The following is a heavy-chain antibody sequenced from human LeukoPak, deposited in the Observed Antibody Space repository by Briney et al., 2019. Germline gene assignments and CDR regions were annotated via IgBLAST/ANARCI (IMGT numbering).Heavy chain of an antibody. CDR1: GGTFSSYA. Sequence: GASVKVSCKASGGTFSSYAISWVRQAPGQGLEWMGGIIPIFGTANYTQKFQGRVTITADESTSTAYMELSSLRSEDTAVYYCARDRDILTGPHFFDYWGQGTLVTVSS. CDR3: ARDRDILTGPHFFDY. V-gene: IGHV1-69*13. J-gene: IGHJ4*02. CDR2: IIPIFGTA. D-gene: IGHD3-9*01.